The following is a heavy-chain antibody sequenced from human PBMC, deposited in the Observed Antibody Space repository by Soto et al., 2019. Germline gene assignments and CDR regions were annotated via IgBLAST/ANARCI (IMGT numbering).Heavy chain of an antibody. D-gene: IGHD3-10*01. Sequence: PSETLSLTCTVSGGSISSGGYYWSWIRQPPGKGMEWIGSIYYSGSTYYNPSLKSRVTISVDTSNNQLSLKLSSVTAADTAVYYCARHYGYYSHYMDVWTKGTTVTVSS. CDR2: IYYSGST. CDR3: ARHYGYYSHYMDV. V-gene: IGHV4-39*01. CDR1: GGSISSGGYY. J-gene: IGHJ6*03.